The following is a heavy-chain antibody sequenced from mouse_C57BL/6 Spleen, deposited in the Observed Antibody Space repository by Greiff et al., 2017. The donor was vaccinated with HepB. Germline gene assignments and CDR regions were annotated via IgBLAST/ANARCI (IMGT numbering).Heavy chain of an antibody. D-gene: IGHD2-1*01. Sequence: EVKVVESGGGLVKPGGSLKLSCAASGFTFSSYAMSWVRQTPEKRLEWVATISDGGSYTYYPDNVKGRFTISRDNAKNNLYLQMSHLKSEDTAMYYCARDGVTTWENWGQGTTLTVSS. CDR1: GFTFSSYA. J-gene: IGHJ2*01. CDR3: ARDGVTTWEN. CDR2: ISDGGSYT. V-gene: IGHV5-4*01.